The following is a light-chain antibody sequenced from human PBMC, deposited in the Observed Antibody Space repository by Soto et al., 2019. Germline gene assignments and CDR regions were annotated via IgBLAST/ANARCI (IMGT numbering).Light chain of an antibody. J-gene: IGKJ2*01. CDR1: QSVSSSY. CDR2: GAS. V-gene: IGKV3-20*01. CDR3: QQYGSSGMYT. Sequence: EIVLTQSPGTLSFAPGERATLSCRASQSVSSSYLAWYQQKPGQAPRLLIYGASSRATGIPDRFSGSGSGTDFTLTISRLEPEDFAVYYCQQYGSSGMYTFGQGTKLEIK.